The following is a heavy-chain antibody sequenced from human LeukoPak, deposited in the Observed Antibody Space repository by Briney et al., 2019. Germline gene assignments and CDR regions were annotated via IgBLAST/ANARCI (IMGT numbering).Heavy chain of an antibody. D-gene: IGHD3-22*01. CDR2: IIPIFGTA. Sequence: ASVKVSCKASGGTFSSYATSWVRQAPAQGLEWMGGIIPIFGTANYAQKFQGRVTITADESTSTAYMELSSLRSEDAAVYYCARANTSDSSGYYYGALDDWGQGTLVTVSS. CDR1: GGTFSSYA. J-gene: IGHJ4*02. V-gene: IGHV1-69*01. CDR3: ARANTSDSSGYYYGALDD.